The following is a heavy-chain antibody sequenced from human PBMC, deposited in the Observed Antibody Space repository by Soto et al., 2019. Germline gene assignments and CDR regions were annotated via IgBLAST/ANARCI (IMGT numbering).Heavy chain of an antibody. CDR3: ARDGRGVVVVAATLHYYYGMDV. J-gene: IGHJ6*02. CDR1: GYTFTSYY. CDR2: INPSGGST. D-gene: IGHD2-15*01. V-gene: IGHV1-46*01. Sequence: AASVKVSCKASGYTFTSYYMHWVRQAPGQGLEWMGIINPSGGSTSYAQKFQGRVTMTRDTSTSTVYMELSSLRSEDTAVYYCARDGRGVVVVAATLHYYYGMDVWGQGTTATVSS.